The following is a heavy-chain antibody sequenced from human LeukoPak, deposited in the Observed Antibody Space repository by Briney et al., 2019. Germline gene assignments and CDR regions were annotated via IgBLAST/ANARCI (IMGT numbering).Heavy chain of an antibody. Sequence: QTGGSLTLSSSAYRFTFSSYALIWHRHAPGKGLEGVLGLSGSGGSTYYEDSVKGRFTISRDNSKNALYLQMNSLRHEDTALYYCAMSSDWYPVSSDHWGEGTLVTVSS. D-gene: IGHD6-19*01. J-gene: IGHJ4*02. CDR3: AMSSDWYPVSSDH. V-gene: IGHV3-23*01. CDR2: LSGSGGST. CDR1: RFTFSSYA.